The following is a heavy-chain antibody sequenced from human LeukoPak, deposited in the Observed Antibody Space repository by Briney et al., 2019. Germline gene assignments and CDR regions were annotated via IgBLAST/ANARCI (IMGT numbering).Heavy chain of an antibody. J-gene: IGHJ4*02. V-gene: IGHV4-4*07. D-gene: IGHD3-22*01. CDR1: GGSISSYY. CDR3: ARCDDSRGYQLDY. CDR2: IYSSGST. Sequence: SETLSLTCTVSGGSISSYYWSWIRQPAGKGLEWIGRIYSSGSTHYNPSLMSRVTMSVDTSKNQFSLKLNSVTAADTAVYYCARCDDSRGYQLDYWGQGTLVTVPS.